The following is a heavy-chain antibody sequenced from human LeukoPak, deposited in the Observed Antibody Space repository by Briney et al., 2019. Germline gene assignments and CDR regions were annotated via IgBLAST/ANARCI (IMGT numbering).Heavy chain of an antibody. CDR1: GGSISSGDYY. V-gene: IGHV4-30-4*08. CDR3: AREGGIAAELDY. J-gene: IGHJ4*02. CDR2: IYYSGST. D-gene: IGHD6-13*01. Sequence: SETLSLTCTVSGGSISSGDYYWSWIRQPPGKGLEWIGYIYYSGSTYYNPSLKSRVTISVDTSKHQFSLKLSSVTAADTAVYYCAREGGIAAELDYWGQGTLVAVSS.